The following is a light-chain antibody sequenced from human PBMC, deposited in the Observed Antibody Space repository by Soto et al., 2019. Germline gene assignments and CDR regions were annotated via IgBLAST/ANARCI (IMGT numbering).Light chain of an antibody. CDR2: EVT. Sequence: SALTHPVSVSGSPGQSFTISCTGTSGDIGSYNSVSWYQQHPGKAPKLIIYEVTDRPSGVSNRFSGSKSGNTASLTISGLQAEDEAEYYCSSYTNINTRACVFGTGTKLTGL. J-gene: IGLJ1*01. V-gene: IGLV2-14*01. CDR1: SGDIGSYNS. CDR3: SSYTNINTRACV.